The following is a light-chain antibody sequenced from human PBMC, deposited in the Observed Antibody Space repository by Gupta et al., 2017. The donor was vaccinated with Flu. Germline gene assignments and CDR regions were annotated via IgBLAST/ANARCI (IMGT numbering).Light chain of an antibody. CDR1: SGSIASNY. Sequence: NFMLTQPHSVSESPGKTVTISCTRSSGSIASNYVQWYQQRPGSSPTTVIYEDKQRPSGVPDRFSGSIDSSSNSASLTISGLKTEDEDDYYCQSYDSSNVVFGGGTKLTVL. CDR3: QSYDSSNVV. J-gene: IGLJ2*01. CDR2: EDK. V-gene: IGLV6-57*01.